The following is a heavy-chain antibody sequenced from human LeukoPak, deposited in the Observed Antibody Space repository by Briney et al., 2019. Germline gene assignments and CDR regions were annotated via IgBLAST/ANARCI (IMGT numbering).Heavy chain of an antibody. J-gene: IGHJ3*02. D-gene: IGHD6-13*01. CDR2: INPSGGST. CDR1: GYTFTSYY. V-gene: IGHV1-46*01. CDR3: ARTISSSWGPNDAFDI. Sequence: ASVKVSCKASGYTFTSYYMHWVRQAPGQGLEWMGIINPSGGSTSYAQKFQGRVTMTRDMSTSTVYMELSSLRSEDTAVYYCARTISSSWGPNDAFDIWGQGTMVTVSS.